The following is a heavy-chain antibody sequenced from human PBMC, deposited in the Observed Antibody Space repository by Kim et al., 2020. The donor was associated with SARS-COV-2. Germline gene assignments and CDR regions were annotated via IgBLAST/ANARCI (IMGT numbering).Heavy chain of an antibody. CDR3: SRALYYYDTSTYSLYFDY. D-gene: IGHD3-22*01. J-gene: IGHJ4*02. CDR2: VNAGNGNT. CDR1: GYTFTNYA. V-gene: IGHV1-3*01. Sequence: ASVKVSCKASGYTFTNYAMHWVRQAPGQRLEWMGWVNAGNGNTKYSQNFQGRVTITRDTSASTSYMELSSLRSEDTAVYYCSRALYYYDTSTYSLYFDYWGQGTLVTVSS.